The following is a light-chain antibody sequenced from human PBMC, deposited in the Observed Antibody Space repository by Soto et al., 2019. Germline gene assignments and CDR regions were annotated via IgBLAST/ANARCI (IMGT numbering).Light chain of an antibody. CDR2: FND. Sequence: QSVLTQPPSASGTPGQRVTISCSGSSSNIGSNPVNWYQHLPGAAPQLLIYFNDQRPSGVPDRFSAAKSGTSASLAISGLQSEGEADYYCAAWDDSMFVVFGGGTKLTVL. V-gene: IGLV1-44*01. J-gene: IGLJ2*01. CDR1: SSNIGSNP. CDR3: AAWDDSMFVV.